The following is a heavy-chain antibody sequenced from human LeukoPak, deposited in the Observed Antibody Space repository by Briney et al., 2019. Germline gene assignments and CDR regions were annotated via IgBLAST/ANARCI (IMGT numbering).Heavy chain of an antibody. CDR3: ARGDPIVVVY. V-gene: IGHV3-66*01. CDR1: GFTVSSSY. CDR2: IYSAGST. J-gene: IGHJ4*02. Sequence: TGGSLRLSCAASGFTVSSSYMTWVRQAPGKGLEWVSVIYSAGSTYYADSVKGRFTISRDNSKNTLYLQMNGLRAEDSAVYYCARGDPIVVVYWGQGTLVTVSS. D-gene: IGHD3-22*01.